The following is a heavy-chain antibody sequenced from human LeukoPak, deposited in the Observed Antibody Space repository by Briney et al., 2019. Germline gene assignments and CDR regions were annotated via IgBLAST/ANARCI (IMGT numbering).Heavy chain of an antibody. D-gene: IGHD3-10*01. CDR1: GFSFSSYA. Sequence: GGSLRLSCAASGFSFSSYAMSWVRQAPGKGLEWVSDIRDIGISSNYADSVKGRFTISRDNAKNSLYLQMNSLRAEDTAVYYCARPSRGFFDYWGQGTLVTVSS. CDR2: IRDIGISS. CDR3: ARPSRGFFDY. V-gene: IGHV3-23*01. J-gene: IGHJ4*02.